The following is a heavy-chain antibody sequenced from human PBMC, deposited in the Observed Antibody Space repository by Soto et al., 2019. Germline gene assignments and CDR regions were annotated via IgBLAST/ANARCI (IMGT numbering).Heavy chain of an antibody. CDR1: GGTFSSYA. V-gene: IGHV1-69*13. J-gene: IGHJ5*02. D-gene: IGHD3-22*01. Sequence: SVKVSCKSSGGTFSSYAISWVRQAPGQGLGWMGGIIPIFGTANYAQKFQGRVTITADESTSTAYMELSSLRSEDTAVYYCYDSSGYYFDPWGQGTLVTVSS. CDR3: YDSSGYYFDP. CDR2: IIPIFGTA.